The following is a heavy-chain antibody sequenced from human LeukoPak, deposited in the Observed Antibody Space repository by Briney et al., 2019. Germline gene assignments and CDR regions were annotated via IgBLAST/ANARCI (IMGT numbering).Heavy chain of an antibody. D-gene: IGHD1-26*01. CDR3: ARDRYEWKLAGSCMEV. Sequence: GASVKVSCKASGYTFTSYGTTWVRQAPGQGLEWMGWISAYNGNTNYAQKLQGRVTMTTDTSTNTAYMELRSLRSDDTAVYYCARDRYEWKLAGSCMEVWGQGTTVTVSS. CDR2: ISAYNGNT. J-gene: IGHJ6*02. CDR1: GYTFTSYG. V-gene: IGHV1-18*01.